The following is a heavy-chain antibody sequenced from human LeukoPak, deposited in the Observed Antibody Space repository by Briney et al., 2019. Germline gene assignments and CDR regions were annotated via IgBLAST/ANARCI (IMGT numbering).Heavy chain of an antibody. CDR3: ARDLYYYGSGRALFFDY. Sequence: GASVKVSCKASGYTFTSYGISWVRQAPGQGLEWMGWISAYNGNTNYAQKLQGRVTMTTDTSTSTAYMELRSLRSDDTAVYYCARDLYYYGSGRALFFDYWGQGTLVTVSS. CDR2: ISAYNGNT. V-gene: IGHV1-18*01. D-gene: IGHD3-10*01. CDR1: GYTFTSYG. J-gene: IGHJ4*02.